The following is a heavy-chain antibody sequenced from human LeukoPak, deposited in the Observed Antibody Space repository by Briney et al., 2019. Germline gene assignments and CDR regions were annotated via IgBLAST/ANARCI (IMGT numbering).Heavy chain of an antibody. D-gene: IGHD3-10*01. Sequence: SETLSLTCAVSGGSISSGGYSWSWIRQPPGKGLEWVGHIYYLGSTNYNPSLKSRVTISIDTSKNYFSLKLNSVIAADTAVYYCARDRPGSYWYFDLWGRGTLVTVSS. CDR2: IYYLGST. CDR3: ARDRPGSYWYFDL. CDR1: GGSISSGGYS. J-gene: IGHJ2*01. V-gene: IGHV4-61*03.